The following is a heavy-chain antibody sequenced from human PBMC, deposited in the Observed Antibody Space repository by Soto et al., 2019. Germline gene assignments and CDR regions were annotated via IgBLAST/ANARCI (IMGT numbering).Heavy chain of an antibody. CDR1: GGSISSSIYY. Sequence: PSETLSLTCTVSGGSISSSIYYWGWIRQPPGKGLEWIGTIYYSESTYYNPSLKSRVTISLDTSKNQFSLQLSSVTAADTAVYYCATQEVGGSYVYTFDPWGQGTLVTVSS. V-gene: IGHV4-39*01. D-gene: IGHD1-26*01. CDR2: IYYSEST. J-gene: IGHJ5*02. CDR3: ATQEVGGSYVYTFDP.